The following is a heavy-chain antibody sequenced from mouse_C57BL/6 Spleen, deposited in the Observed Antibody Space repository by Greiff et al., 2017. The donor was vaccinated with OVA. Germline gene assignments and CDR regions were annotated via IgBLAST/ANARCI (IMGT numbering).Heavy chain of an antibody. J-gene: IGHJ1*03. D-gene: IGHD1-1*01. CDR1: GFTFSSYA. CDR2: ISDGGSYT. Sequence: EVMLVESGGGLVKPGGSLKLSCAASGFTFSSYAMSWVRQTPEKRLEWVATISDGGSYTYYPDNVKGRFTISRDNAKNHLYLQMSHLKSEDTAMYYCARDRYYGSSYGYFDVWGTGTTVTVSS. CDR3: ARDRYYGSSYGYFDV. V-gene: IGHV5-4*01.